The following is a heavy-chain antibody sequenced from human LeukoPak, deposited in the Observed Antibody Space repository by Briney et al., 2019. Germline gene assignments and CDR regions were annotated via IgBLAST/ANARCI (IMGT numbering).Heavy chain of an antibody. J-gene: IGHJ5*02. CDR3: ARELYDFWSGYYSPAPLDP. CDR2: IWYDGSNK. D-gene: IGHD3-3*01. Sequence: GGSLRLSCAASGFTFSSYGMHWVRQAPGKGLEWVAVIWYDGSNKYYADSVKGRFTISRDNSKNTLYLQMNSLRAEDTAVYYCARELYDFWSGYYSPAPLDPWGQGTLVTASS. V-gene: IGHV3-33*01. CDR1: GFTFSSYG.